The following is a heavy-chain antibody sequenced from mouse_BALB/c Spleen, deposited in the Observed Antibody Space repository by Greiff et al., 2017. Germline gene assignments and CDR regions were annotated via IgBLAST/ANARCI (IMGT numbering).Heavy chain of an antibody. CDR3: ARVSLLFDY. CDR1: GYTFTSYT. J-gene: IGHJ2*01. D-gene: IGHD2-1*01. CDR2: INPSSGYT. Sequence: LVESGAELARPGASVKMSCKASGYTFTSYTMHWVKQRPGQGLEWIGYINPSSGYTNYNQKFKDKATLTADKSSSTAYMQLSSLTSEDSAVYYCARVSLLFDYWGQGTTLTVSS. V-gene: IGHV1-4*01.